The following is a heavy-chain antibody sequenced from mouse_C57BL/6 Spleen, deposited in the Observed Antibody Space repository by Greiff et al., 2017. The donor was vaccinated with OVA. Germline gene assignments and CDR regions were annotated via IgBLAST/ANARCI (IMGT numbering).Heavy chain of an antibody. CDR2: IDPNSGGT. J-gene: IGHJ4*01. CDR1: GYTFTSYW. Sequence: QVQLQQPGAELVKPGASVKLSCKASGYTFTSYWMHWVKQRPGRGLEWIGRIDPNSGGTKYNEKFKSKATLTVDKPSSTAYMQLSSLTSEDSAVYDCARSRDSNYDGYYAMDYWGQGTSVTVSS. D-gene: IGHD2-5*01. V-gene: IGHV1-72*01. CDR3: ARSRDSNYDGYYAMDY.